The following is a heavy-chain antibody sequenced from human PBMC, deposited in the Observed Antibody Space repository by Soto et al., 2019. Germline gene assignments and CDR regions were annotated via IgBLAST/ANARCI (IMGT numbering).Heavy chain of an antibody. Sequence: QVQLQQWGAGLLKPSETLSLTCAVYGGSFSGYYWTWIRQTPGKGLEWIGEINHSGSTNYKPSLKSRVSISADTSKKQFSLNLTSVPAADTAVYSCARGECSSNYCFTSWALDIWGPGTVVTVSS. D-gene: IGHD2-2*01. CDR3: ARGECSSNYCFTSWALDI. V-gene: IGHV4-34*01. CDR1: GGSFSGYY. J-gene: IGHJ3*02. CDR2: INHSGST.